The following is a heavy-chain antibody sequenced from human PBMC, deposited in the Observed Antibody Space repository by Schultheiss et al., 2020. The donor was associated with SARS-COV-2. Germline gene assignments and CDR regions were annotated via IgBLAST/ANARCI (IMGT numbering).Heavy chain of an antibody. Sequence: SETLSLTCTVSGGSISSYYWSWIRQHPGKGLEWIGYIYHSGSAHYNPSLKSRPTISVDTSKNQFSLKLSSVTAADTAVYYCAREALGGAFDIWGQGTMVTVSS. J-gene: IGHJ3*02. CDR1: GGSISSYY. CDR3: AREALGGAFDI. V-gene: IGHV4-59*04. D-gene: IGHD2-15*01. CDR2: IYHSGSA.